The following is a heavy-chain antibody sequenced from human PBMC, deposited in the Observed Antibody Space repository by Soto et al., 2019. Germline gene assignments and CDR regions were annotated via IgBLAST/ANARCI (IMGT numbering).Heavy chain of an antibody. J-gene: IGHJ4*02. CDR2: IIPIFHTA. D-gene: IGHD6-13*01. Sequence: SVKLSCNASVCAVSNYAISWVRQDPRQGLEWMGWIIPIFHTANYTQKLQGRVTITADKATSTAHMDLTFLRAADTAEYYCAWTLAGQLDYSGQGTLLADPS. CDR1: VCAVSNYA. V-gene: IGHV1-69*06. CDR3: AWTLAGQLDY.